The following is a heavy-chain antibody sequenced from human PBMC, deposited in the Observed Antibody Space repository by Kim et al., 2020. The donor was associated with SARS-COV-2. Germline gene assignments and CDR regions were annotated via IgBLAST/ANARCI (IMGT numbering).Heavy chain of an antibody. V-gene: IGHV3-15*01. J-gene: IGHJ4*02. CDR2: IKSKTDGGTT. CDR1: GFTFSNAW. CDR3: TTEPIYDYVWGSWTPFDY. Sequence: GGSLRLSCAASGFTFSNAWMSWVRQAPGKGLEWVGRIKSKTDGGTTDYAAPVKGRFTISRDDSKNTLYLQMNSLKTEDTAVYYCTTEPIYDYVWGSWTPFDYWSQGTLVTVSS. D-gene: IGHD3-16*01.